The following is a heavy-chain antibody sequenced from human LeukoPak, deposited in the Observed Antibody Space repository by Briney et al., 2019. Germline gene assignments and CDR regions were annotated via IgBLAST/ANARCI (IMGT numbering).Heavy chain of an antibody. V-gene: IGHV4-39*01. J-gene: IGHJ3*02. CDR1: GVSISRSTYY. CDR3: ATPYSGGYHGLDI. CDR2: IYYSGST. D-gene: IGHD1-26*01. Sequence: PSETLSLTCTVSGVSISRSTYYWGWIRHPPRKGLEWIGSIYYSGSTYYNPSLKSRVTISVDTSKNQFSLKLNYVTAAETAVYYCATPYSGGYHGLDIWGQGTMVTVSS.